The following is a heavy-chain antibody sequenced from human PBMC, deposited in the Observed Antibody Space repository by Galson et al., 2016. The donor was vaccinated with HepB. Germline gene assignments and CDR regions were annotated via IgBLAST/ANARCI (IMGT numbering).Heavy chain of an antibody. Sequence: LSLTCAVSGASISGHYWSWIRQPPGKGLEWIGYVHYSGTTNYNPSLKSRVPISIDTSKTHFSLRLTSLTAADTAIYFCARDGRAWVGLDVWGQGTTVTVSS. J-gene: IGHJ6*02. D-gene: IGHD3/OR15-3a*01. V-gene: IGHV4-59*11. CDR2: VHYSGTT. CDR3: ARDGRAWVGLDV. CDR1: GASISGHY.